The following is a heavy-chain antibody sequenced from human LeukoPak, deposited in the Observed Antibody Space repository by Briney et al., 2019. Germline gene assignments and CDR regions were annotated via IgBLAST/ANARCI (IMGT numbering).Heavy chain of an antibody. V-gene: IGHV4-34*08. J-gene: IGHJ4*02. CDR1: GFTVSSNY. CDR2: INHSGGT. Sequence: GSLRLSCAASGFTVSSNYMSWVRQAPGKGLEWIGEINHSGGTNYNPSLKSRVTISVDTSKNQFSLKVRSVTAADTAVYYCAMNWGTGRTLDYWGQGTLVTVSS. D-gene: IGHD7-27*01. CDR3: AMNWGTGRTLDY.